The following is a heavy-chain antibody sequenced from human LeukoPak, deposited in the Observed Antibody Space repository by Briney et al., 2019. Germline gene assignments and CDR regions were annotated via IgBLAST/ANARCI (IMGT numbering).Heavy chain of an antibody. D-gene: IGHD5-12*01. Sequence: GGSLRLSCAASGLIFSNYDMNWVCQAPGKGLEWVSFISSGGSTIFYADSVKGRFTISRDDAKNSLYVQMNNLRVEDTAVYYCARDENGDSDFDLWGRGTLVTVSS. CDR3: ARDENGDSDFDL. V-gene: IGHV3-48*01. J-gene: IGHJ2*01. CDR1: GLIFSNYD. CDR2: ISSGGSTI.